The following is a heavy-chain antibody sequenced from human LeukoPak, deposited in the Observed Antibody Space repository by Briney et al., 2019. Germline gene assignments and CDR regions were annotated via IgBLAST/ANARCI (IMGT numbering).Heavy chain of an antibody. V-gene: IGHV1-69*05. CDR1: RGTFSSYA. Sequence: GASVKVSCKASRGTFSSYAISWVRQAPGQGLEWMGRIIPIFGTANYAQKFQGRVTITTDESTSTAYMELSSLRSEDTAVYYWAGVPCCSSTSCYTPYHYWGQGTLVTVSS. D-gene: IGHD2-2*02. J-gene: IGHJ4*02. CDR3: AGVPCCSSTSCYTPYHY. CDR2: IIPIFGTA.